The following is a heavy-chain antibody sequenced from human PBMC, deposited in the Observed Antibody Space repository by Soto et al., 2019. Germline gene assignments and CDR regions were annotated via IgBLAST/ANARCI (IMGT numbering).Heavy chain of an antibody. V-gene: IGHV2-5*02. D-gene: IGHD1-1*01. CDR1: GVSLSTSGVG. CDR3: VHRERDDPLISN. CDR2: IYWDDDK. J-gene: IGHJ4*02. Sequence: KLGRASRRQRLTFSVSGVSLSTSGVGVGWIRQPPGKALEWLALIYWDDDKRYSPSLKSRLTITKDTSKNQVVLIMTNMDPVDTATYSCVHRERDDPLISNWGQGTLVTVS.